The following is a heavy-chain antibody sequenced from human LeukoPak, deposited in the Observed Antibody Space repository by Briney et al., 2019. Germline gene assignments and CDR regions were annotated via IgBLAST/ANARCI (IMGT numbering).Heavy chain of an antibody. CDR1: GYTFTSYY. Sequence: ASVKVSCKASGYTFTSYYLHWVRQAPGQGLEWMGVINPSGGSTSYAQKFQGRVTITADESTSTAYMELSSLRSEDTAVYYCVVQWVNAFDIWGQGTMVTVSS. J-gene: IGHJ3*02. CDR2: INPSGGST. V-gene: IGHV1-46*01. CDR3: VVQWVNAFDI. D-gene: IGHD1-26*01.